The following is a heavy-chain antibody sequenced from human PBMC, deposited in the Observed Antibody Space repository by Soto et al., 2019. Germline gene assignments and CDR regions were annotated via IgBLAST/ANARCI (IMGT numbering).Heavy chain of an antibody. J-gene: IGHJ4*02. CDR2: INPNSGGT. D-gene: IGHD3-22*01. Sequence: GASVKVSCKASGYTFTGYYMHWVRQAPGQGLEWMGWINPNSGGTNYAQKFQGWVTMTRDTSISTAYMELSRLRSDDTAVYYCARSYDSSGYYYYYRGQGTLVTVSS. CDR3: ARSYDSSGYYYYY. CDR1: GYTFTGYY. V-gene: IGHV1-2*04.